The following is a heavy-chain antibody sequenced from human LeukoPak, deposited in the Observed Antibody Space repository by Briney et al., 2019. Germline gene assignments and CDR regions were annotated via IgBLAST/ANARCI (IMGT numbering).Heavy chain of an antibody. J-gene: IGHJ4*02. CDR3: ATRERTSPIYNY. Sequence: ASVNVSCKAAGFTFTYDVNWVRQAAGQGLEWMGWMNPNSGYTKYAPRFEGRVTFTGSASIGTAYMELSGLTSDDTAVYYCATRERTSPIYNYWGQGTLVTVSS. CDR2: MNPNSGYT. CDR1: GFTFTYD. V-gene: IGHV1-8*03. D-gene: IGHD2-2*01.